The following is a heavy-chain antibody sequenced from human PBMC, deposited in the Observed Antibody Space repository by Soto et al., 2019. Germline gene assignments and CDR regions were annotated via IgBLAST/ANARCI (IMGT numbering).Heavy chain of an antibody. CDR3: ARIQRGIAAAATDY. Sequence: QVTLKESGPVLVKPTETLTLTCTVSGFSLSNARMGVSWIRQPPGKALEWLAHIFSNDEKSYSTSLKSRLTISKDTSKSQVVLTMTNLDPVDTAAYYCARIQRGIAAAATDYWGQGTLVTVSS. J-gene: IGHJ4*02. V-gene: IGHV2-26*01. CDR1: GFSLSNARMG. CDR2: IFSNDEK. D-gene: IGHD6-13*01.